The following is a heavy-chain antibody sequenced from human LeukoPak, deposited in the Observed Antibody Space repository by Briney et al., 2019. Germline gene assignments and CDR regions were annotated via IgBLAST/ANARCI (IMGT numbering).Heavy chain of an antibody. CDR2: TYYRSKWYN. J-gene: IGHJ4*02. D-gene: IGHD3-22*01. CDR1: GDSVSSNSAA. V-gene: IGHV6-1*01. Sequence: SQTLSLTCAISGDSVSSNSAAWNWIRQSPSRGLEWLGRTYYRSKWYNDYAVSVKSRITINPDISKNQFSLKLSSVTAADTAVYYCARDSSGYCRFDYWGQGTLVTVSS. CDR3: ARDSSGYCRFDY.